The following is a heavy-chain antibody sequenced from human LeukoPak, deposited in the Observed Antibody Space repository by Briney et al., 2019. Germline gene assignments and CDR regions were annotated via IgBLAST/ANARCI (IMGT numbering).Heavy chain of an antibody. CDR3: ARMSYGSGSYPDY. V-gene: IGHV4-61*01. Sequence: ASETLSLTCTVSGGSVSSGSYYWRWIRQPPGKGLEWIGYIYYSGSTNYNPSLKSRVTISVDTSKNQFSLKLSSVTAADTAVYYCARMSYGSGSYPDYWGQGTLVTVSS. D-gene: IGHD3-10*01. CDR1: GGSVSSGSYY. CDR2: IYYSGST. J-gene: IGHJ4*02.